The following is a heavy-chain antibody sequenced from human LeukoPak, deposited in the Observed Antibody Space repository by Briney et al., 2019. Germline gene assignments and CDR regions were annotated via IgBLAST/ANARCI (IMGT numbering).Heavy chain of an antibody. CDR1: GGSISSSSYY. D-gene: IGHD1-26*01. J-gene: IGHJ6*03. CDR3: ARRRRKWELHYYYYYMDV. V-gene: IGHV4-39*07. CDR2: IYYSGST. Sequence: SETLSLTCTVSGGSISSSSYYWGWIRQPPGKGLEWIGSIYYSGSTYYNPSPKSRVTISVDTSKNQFSLKLSSVTAADTAVYYCARRRRKWELHYYYYYMDVWGKGTTVTISS.